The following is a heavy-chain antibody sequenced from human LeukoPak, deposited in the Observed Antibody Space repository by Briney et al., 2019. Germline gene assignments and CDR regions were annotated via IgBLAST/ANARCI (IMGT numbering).Heavy chain of an antibody. CDR2: IYSTGSA. J-gene: IGHJ4*01. CDR3: ARHRDYYDT. Sequence: SETLSLTCTVSGSSINNNFWTWIRQHPGKGLEWIGHIYSTGSANYNPSLKSRVLISGDTSKNQISLKLTSVTAADTAVYFCARHRDYYDTWGHGTLVTVSS. D-gene: IGHD3-22*01. V-gene: IGHV4-59*08. CDR1: GSSINNNF.